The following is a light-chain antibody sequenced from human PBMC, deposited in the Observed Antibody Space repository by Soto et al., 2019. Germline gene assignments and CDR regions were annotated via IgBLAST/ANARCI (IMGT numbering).Light chain of an antibody. CDR3: SSYTSSSTYV. V-gene: IGLV2-14*01. J-gene: IGLJ1*01. CDR2: DVS. Sequence: QSALTQPASVSGSPGQSITISCTGTSSDVGGYNYVSWYQQHPAKAPKLMIYDVSSRPSGVSNRFSDSKSGNTASLTISGLQAEDEADYYCSSYTSSSTYVFGTGTKVTVL. CDR1: SSDVGGYNY.